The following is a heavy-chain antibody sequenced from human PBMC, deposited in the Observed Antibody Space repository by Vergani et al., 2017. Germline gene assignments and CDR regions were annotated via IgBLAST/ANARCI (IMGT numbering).Heavy chain of an antibody. V-gene: IGHV4-59*08. CDR3: ARLGAKGYYAFDI. CDR1: GGSISSYY. D-gene: IGHD4/OR15-4a*01. CDR2: IYYSGST. Sequence: QVQLQESGPGLVKPSETLSLTCTVSGGSISSYYWSWIRQPPGKGLEWIGYIYYSGSTNYNPPLKSRVTISVDTSKNQFSLKLSSVTAADTAVYYCARLGAKGYYAFDIWGQGTMVTVSS. J-gene: IGHJ3*02.